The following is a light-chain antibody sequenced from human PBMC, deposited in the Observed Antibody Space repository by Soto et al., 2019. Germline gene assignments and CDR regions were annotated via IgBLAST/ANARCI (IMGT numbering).Light chain of an antibody. Sequence: QSALTQPPSASGSPGQTVTISCTGTSNNVDGHGVVGWHQQHPAKGTRLMIYDVSQRPSGIPGRFCGSKSGYTAFLTVSRRQDDDEADYCGRSVVGPYTYVFGTGTKLTVL. V-gene: IGLV2-8*01. J-gene: IGLJ1*01. CDR3: RSVVGPYTYV. CDR2: DVS. CDR1: SNNVDGHGV.